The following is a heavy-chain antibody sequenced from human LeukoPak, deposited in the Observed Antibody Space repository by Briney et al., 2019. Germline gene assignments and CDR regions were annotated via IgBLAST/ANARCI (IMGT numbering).Heavy chain of an antibody. CDR3: ARHDYGASNWFDP. CDR2: IYYSGST. Sequence: SETLPLTCTVSGGSVSSSTYYWGWIRQPPGKWLEWIGSIYYSGSTYYNPSLKSRVTISVDTSKNQFSLKLTSVTAADTAVYYCARHDYGASNWFDPWGQGTLVSVSS. V-gene: IGHV4-39*01. J-gene: IGHJ5*02. CDR1: GGSVSSSTYY. D-gene: IGHD4-17*01.